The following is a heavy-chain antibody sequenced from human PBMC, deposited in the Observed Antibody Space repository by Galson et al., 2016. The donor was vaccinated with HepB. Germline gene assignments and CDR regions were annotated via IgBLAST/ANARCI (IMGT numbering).Heavy chain of an antibody. CDR1: GFTFSSYA. Sequence: SLRLSCAASGFTFSSYAMSWVRQAPGKGLEWVSAISGSGDNTYYADSVKSRFTISRDNSKNTLYLQMNSRRAGDTAVYYCAKDRVYAAVNWFDPWGQGTLVTVSS. CDR2: ISGSGDNT. D-gene: IGHD5/OR15-5a*01. V-gene: IGHV3-23*01. J-gene: IGHJ5*02. CDR3: AKDRVYAAVNWFDP.